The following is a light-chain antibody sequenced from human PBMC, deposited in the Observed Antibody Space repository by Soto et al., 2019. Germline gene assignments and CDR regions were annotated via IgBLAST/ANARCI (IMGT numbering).Light chain of an antibody. Sequence: QSVLTQSPSASASLGASVNLTCTLSSGHSSYAIAWHQQQPEKGPRYLMKVSSDGSHSKGDGIPDRFSGTSSGAERYLTISSLQSEDEADYYCQTWGTGIRVFGGGTKVTVL. V-gene: IGLV4-69*01. CDR2: VSSDGSH. CDR3: QTWGTGIRV. CDR1: SGHSSYA. J-gene: IGLJ3*02.